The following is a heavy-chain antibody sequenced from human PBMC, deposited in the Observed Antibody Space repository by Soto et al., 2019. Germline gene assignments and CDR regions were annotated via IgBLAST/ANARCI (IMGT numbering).Heavy chain of an antibody. V-gene: IGHV3-30-3*01. Sequence: VESGGGVVQPGRSLRLSCAASGFTFSSYAMHWVRQAPGKGLEWVAVISYDGSNKYYADSVKGRFTISRDNSKNTLYLQMNSLRAEDTAVYYCARDKLRRYFDYWGQGTLVTVSS. J-gene: IGHJ4*02. CDR1: GFTFSSYA. CDR2: ISYDGSNK. CDR3: ARDKLRRYFDY.